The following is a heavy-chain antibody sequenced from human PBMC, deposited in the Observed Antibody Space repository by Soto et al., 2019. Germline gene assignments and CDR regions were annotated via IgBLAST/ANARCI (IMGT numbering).Heavy chain of an antibody. CDR1: GGSISSGDYY. Sequence: QVQLQESGPGLVKPSQTLSLTCTVSGGSISSGDYYWSWIRQPPGKGLEWIGYIYYSGSTYYNPSLKSRVTISVDTSKNQCSLKLSSVTAADTAVYYCARGCYTVLGEYYFDYWGQGTLVTVSS. D-gene: IGHD2-2*02. CDR2: IYYSGST. V-gene: IGHV4-30-4*01. J-gene: IGHJ4*02. CDR3: ARGCYTVLGEYYFDY.